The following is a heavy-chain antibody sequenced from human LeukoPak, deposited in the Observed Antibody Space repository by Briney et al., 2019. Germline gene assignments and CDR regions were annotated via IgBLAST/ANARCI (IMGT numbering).Heavy chain of an antibody. D-gene: IGHD3-10*01. J-gene: IGHJ6*02. CDR3: ARDMVVGDDYYYYYGMDV. Sequence: GGSLRLSCAASGFTFSSYAMHWVRQAPGKGLEWVAVISYDGSNKYYADSVKGRFTISRDNSKNTLYLQMNSLRAEDTAVYYCARDMVVGDDYYYYYGMDVWGQGTTVTVSS. CDR1: GFTFSSYA. CDR2: ISYDGSNK. V-gene: IGHV3-30-3*01.